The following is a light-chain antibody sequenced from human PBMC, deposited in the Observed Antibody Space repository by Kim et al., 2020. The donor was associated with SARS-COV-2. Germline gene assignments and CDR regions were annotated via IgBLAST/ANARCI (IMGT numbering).Light chain of an antibody. CDR3: QSYDSSNHVV. CDR2: EDN. J-gene: IGLJ2*01. V-gene: IGLV6-57*03. CDR1: CDSFASNY. Sequence: ATSSCPRRCDSFASNYVQWYQQRPGSAPTTVIYEDNQRPSGVPDRFSGSIDSSSNSASLTISGLKTEDEADYYCQSYDSSNHVVFGGGTQLTVL.